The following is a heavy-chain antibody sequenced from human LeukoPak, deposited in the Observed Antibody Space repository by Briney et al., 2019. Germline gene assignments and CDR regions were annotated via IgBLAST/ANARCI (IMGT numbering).Heavy chain of an antibody. V-gene: IGHV4-39*07. J-gene: IGHJ4*02. CDR2: IYYSGST. CDR1: GGSISSRNYY. D-gene: IGHD5-12*01. Sequence: PSETLSLTCTVSGGSISSRNYYWGWIRQPPGKGLEWIGSIYYSGSTNYNPSLKSRVTISVDTSKNQFSLKLSSVTAADTAVYYCAREGLPYYFDYWGQGTLVTVSS. CDR3: AREGLPYYFDY.